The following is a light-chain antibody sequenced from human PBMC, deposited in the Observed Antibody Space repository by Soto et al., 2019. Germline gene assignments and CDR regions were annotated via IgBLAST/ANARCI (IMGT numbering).Light chain of an antibody. CDR3: QKSYSTPRVT. J-gene: IGKJ5*01. Sequence: EIVMTQSPATLSVSPGERATLSCRASQSVSSYLAWYQQKPGQAPRLLIYGASSRATGIPDRFSGSGSGTDFTLTISSLQPEDFATYYCQKSYSTPRVTFGGGTRLEIK. CDR2: GAS. V-gene: IGKV3D-15*01. CDR1: QSVSSY.